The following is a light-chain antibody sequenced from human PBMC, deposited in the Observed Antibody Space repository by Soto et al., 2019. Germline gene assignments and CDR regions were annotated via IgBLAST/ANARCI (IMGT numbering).Light chain of an antibody. CDR2: TAS. V-gene: IGKV1-33*01. J-gene: IGKJ4*01. Sequence: DIQMTQSLSSLSAFVGDRVTITCQASQDISNSLNWYQQKPGRAPKLLIYTASNLETGVSSRFSGSGSGTDFTFTISSLQPEDIATYYCQQYDDRLTFGGGTQVEIK. CDR1: QDISNS. CDR3: QQYDDRLT.